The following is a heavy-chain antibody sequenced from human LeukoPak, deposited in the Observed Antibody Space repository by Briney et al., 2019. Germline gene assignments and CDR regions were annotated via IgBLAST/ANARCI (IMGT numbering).Heavy chain of an antibody. J-gene: IGHJ6*03. Sequence: ASVKVSCKASGYTFTSYGISWVRQAPGQGLEWMGWISAYNGNTNYAQKLQGSVTMTTDTSPSTAYMELRSLRSDDPAVYYCARDGAYYDILTGYYSHYYYYYMDVWGKGPRSPSP. CDR2: ISAYNGNT. CDR3: ARDGAYYDILTGYYSHYYYYYMDV. V-gene: IGHV1-18*01. CDR1: GYTFTSYG. D-gene: IGHD3-9*01.